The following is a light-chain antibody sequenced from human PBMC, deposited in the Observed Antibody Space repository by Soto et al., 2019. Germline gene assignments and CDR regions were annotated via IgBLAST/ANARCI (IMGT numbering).Light chain of an antibody. CDR3: SSFPTSTTYV. V-gene: IGLV2-18*02. CDR1: SSDVGSYDR. Sequence: QSALTQPPSVSGSPGQSVAVSCTGTSSDVGSYDRVSWYQQPPGTAPKLIIYEVNNRPSGVPDRFSGSKSGNTASLTISGLQAEDEADYYCSSFPTSTTYVFGTGTKLTVL. CDR2: EVN. J-gene: IGLJ1*01.